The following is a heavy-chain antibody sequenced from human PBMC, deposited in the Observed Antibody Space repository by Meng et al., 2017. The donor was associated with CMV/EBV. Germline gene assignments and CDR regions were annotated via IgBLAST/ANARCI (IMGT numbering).Heavy chain of an antibody. D-gene: IGHD3-9*01. CDR1: GYTFIGYD. V-gene: IGHV1-8*03. Sequence: ASVKVSCKASGYTFIGYDINWVRQATGQGLEWMGWMNPNSGNTGYAQKFQGRVTITRNSSISTAYMELSSLRSEDTAVYYCAREVGDGNDINYYYYYGMDVWGQGTTVTVSS. CDR3: AREVGDGNDINYYYYYGMDV. CDR2: MNPNSGNT. J-gene: IGHJ6*02.